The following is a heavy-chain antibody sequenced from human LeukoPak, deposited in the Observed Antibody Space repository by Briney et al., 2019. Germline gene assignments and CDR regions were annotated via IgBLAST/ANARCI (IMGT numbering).Heavy chain of an antibody. CDR3: ARRSGKARGDY. J-gene: IGHJ4*02. V-gene: IGHV4-59*12. Sequence: SETLSLTCTVSGGSISSYYWSWIRQPPGKGLEWIGYIYYSGSTNYNPSLKSRVTISVDTSKNQFSLKLSSVTAADTAVYYCARRSGKARGDYWGQGTLVTVSS. CDR2: IYYSGST. D-gene: IGHD1-26*01. CDR1: GGSISSYY.